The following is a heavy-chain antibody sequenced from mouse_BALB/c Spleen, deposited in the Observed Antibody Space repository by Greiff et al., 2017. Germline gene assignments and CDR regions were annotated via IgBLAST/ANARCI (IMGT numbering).Heavy chain of an antibody. CDR1: GYSFTSYY. D-gene: IGHD3-3*01. V-gene: IGHV1S135*01. Sequence: VQLKQSGPELMKPGASVKISCKASGYSFTSYYMHWVKQSHGKSLEWIGYIDPFNGGTSYNQKFKGKATLTVDKSSSTAYMHLSSLTSEDSAVYYCARRRGWEAVGYFDYWGQGTTLTVSS. J-gene: IGHJ2*01. CDR2: IDPFNGGT. CDR3: ARRRGWEAVGYFDY.